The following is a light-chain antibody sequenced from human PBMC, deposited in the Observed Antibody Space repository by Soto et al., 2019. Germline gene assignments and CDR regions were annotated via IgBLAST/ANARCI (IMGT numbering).Light chain of an antibody. CDR3: QQYNNWPPIA. CDR1: QSVSSS. V-gene: IGKV3-15*01. Sequence: EVGLTHSPGTVSLSTGERATLSCRASQSVSSSFLAWYQQKPGQAPRLLIYGASTRASGIPARFSGSGSGTEFTLTISSLQSEDFAVYYCQQYNNWPPIACGQGTRLEIK. CDR2: GAS. J-gene: IGKJ5*01.